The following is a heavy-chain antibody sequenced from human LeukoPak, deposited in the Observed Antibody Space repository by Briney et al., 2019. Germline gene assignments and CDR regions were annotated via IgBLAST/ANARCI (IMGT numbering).Heavy chain of an antibody. V-gene: IGHV3-21*01. CDR3: ARGGRYCSGGTCYGTFDI. CDR2: MSGGSDYI. D-gene: IGHD2-15*01. J-gene: IGHJ3*02. Sequence: GGSLRLSCAASGFAFSTYSMGWVRQAPGKGLEWVSSMSGGSDYIYYADSVKGRFIMSRDNAKNSLYLQMSSLRAEDTALYYCARGGRYCSGGTCYGTFDIWGQGTTVTVSS. CDR1: GFAFSTYS.